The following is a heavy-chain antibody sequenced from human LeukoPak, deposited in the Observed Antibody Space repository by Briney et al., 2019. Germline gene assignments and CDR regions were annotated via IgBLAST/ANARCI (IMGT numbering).Heavy chain of an antibody. CDR3: AREGSGSYQEFHPIRAFDI. Sequence: SVKVSCKASGGTFSSYAISWVRQAPGQGLEWMGGIIPIFGTANYAQKFQGRVTITTDESTSTAYMELSSLRSEDTAAYYCAREGSGSYQEFHPIRAFDIWGQGTMVTVSS. CDR1: GGTFSSYA. CDR2: IIPIFGTA. D-gene: IGHD1-26*01. V-gene: IGHV1-69*05. J-gene: IGHJ3*02.